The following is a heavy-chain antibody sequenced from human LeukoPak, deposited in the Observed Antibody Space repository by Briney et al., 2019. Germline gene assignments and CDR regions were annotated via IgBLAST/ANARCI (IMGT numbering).Heavy chain of an antibody. CDR3: ARGIAVAGTAKDS. J-gene: IGHJ4*02. CDR1: GYTFTGYY. D-gene: IGHD6-19*01. CDR2: INPNSGGT. V-gene: IGHV1-2*06. Sequence: ASVKVSCKASGYTFTGYYMHWVRQAPGQGLEWMGRINPNSGGTNYAQKFQGRVTMTRDTSISTAYMELSRLRSDDTAVYYCARGIAVAGTAKDSWGQGTLVTVSS.